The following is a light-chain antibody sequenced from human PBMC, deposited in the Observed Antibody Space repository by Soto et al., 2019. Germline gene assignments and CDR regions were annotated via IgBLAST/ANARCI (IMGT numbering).Light chain of an antibody. J-gene: IGLJ1*01. CDR2: EVT. V-gene: IGLV2-14*01. Sequence: QSVLTQPASVSGSPGQSITISCTGTSSDVGGYSYVSWYQQHPGKAPKLMIYEVTNRPSGVSNRFSGSKSGNTASLTISGLQTEDEADYYCISYTDRQSYLFGTGTKGTVL. CDR3: ISYTDRQSYL. CDR1: SSDVGGYSY.